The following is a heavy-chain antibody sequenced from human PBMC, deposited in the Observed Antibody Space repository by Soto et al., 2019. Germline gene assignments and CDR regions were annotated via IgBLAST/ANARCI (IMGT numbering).Heavy chain of an antibody. V-gene: IGHV3-11*01. CDR3: AIFLAMSYLDSVLM. J-gene: IGHJ3*02. D-gene: IGHD2-2*01. CDR1: TFTFSDYH. Sequence: GGSLRLSCAATTFTFSDYHLNWIRQAPGEGLQWVSYISSTGNTIYYADSVKGRFTISRDNANNSLYLQMNSLRVEDTAVYYCAIFLAMSYLDSVLMWCHGPIVTV. CDR2: ISSTGNTI.